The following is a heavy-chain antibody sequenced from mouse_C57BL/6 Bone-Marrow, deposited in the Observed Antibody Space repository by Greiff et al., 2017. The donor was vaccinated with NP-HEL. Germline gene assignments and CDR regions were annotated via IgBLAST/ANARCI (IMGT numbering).Heavy chain of an antibody. Sequence: EVMLVESGGGLVKPGGSLKLSCAASGFTFSSYAMSWVRQTPEKRLEWVATISDGGSYTYYPDNVKGRFTISRDNAKNNLYLQMSHLKSEDTAMYYCARGRYYYGSQYPYYFDYWGQGTTLTVSS. CDR2: ISDGGSYT. D-gene: IGHD1-1*01. V-gene: IGHV5-4*03. CDR1: GFTFSSYA. CDR3: ARGRYYYGSQYPYYFDY. J-gene: IGHJ2*01.